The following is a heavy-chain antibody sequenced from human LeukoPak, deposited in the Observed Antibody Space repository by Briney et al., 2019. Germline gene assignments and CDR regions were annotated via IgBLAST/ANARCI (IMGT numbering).Heavy chain of an antibody. V-gene: IGHV3-48*03. J-gene: IGHJ4*02. CDR2: ISSSGSTI. CDR1: GFTFSSYE. CDR3: ARDYATRYFGY. D-gene: IGHD5-12*01. Sequence: GGSLRLSCAASGFTFSSYEMNWVRQAPGKGLEWVSYISSSGSTIYYADSVKGRFTISRDNAKNSLYLQMNSLRAEDTAVYYCARDYATRYFGYWGQGTLVTVSS.